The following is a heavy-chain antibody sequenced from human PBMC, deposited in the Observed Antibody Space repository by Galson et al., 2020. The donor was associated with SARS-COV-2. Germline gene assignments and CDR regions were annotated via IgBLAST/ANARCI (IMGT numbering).Heavy chain of an antibody. V-gene: IGHV1-8*01. CDR1: GYTFTNYD. CDR3: ARVWERGFSYGNWFDP. D-gene: IGHD5-18*01. J-gene: IGHJ5*02. Sequence: ASVKVSCKASGYTFTNYDINWVRQATGEGLEWMGWMNPTSGNTGYVQKFQGRVTMTRDTSTSTAYMELSNLRSEDTAVYYCARVWERGFSYGNWFDPWGQGTLVTVSS. CDR2: MNPTSGNT.